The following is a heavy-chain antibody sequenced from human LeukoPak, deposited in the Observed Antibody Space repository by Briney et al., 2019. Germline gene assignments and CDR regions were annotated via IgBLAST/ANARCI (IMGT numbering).Heavy chain of an antibody. CDR1: EFTVSSNS. CDR3: AGGHSSGSYFNAYHL. J-gene: IGHJ3*01. CDR2: FYSGGST. D-gene: IGHD3-22*01. V-gene: IGHV3-53*01. Sequence: GGSLRLSCAASEFTVSSNSMSWVRQAPGRGLEWVSGFYSGGSTFYADSVKGRFIISRDSSKNTLYLQMNTLRAEDTAVYYCAGGHSSGSYFNAYHLWGQGTMVTVSS.